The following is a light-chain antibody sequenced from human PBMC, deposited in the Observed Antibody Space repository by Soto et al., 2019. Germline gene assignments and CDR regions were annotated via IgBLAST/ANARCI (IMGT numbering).Light chain of an antibody. CDR2: GAS. Sequence: EIVLTQSPGTLSLSPGERATLSCRASQSVSSYLAWYQQKPGQAPRLLTYGASSRATGIPDRFSGSGSGPDFTLTISRLEPEDFAVDYCQQYGSSPWTFGQGTKVEIK. CDR3: QQYGSSPWT. CDR1: QSVSSY. V-gene: IGKV3-20*01. J-gene: IGKJ1*01.